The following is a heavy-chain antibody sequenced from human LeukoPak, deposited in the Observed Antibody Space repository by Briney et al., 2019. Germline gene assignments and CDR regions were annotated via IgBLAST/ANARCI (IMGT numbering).Heavy chain of an antibody. V-gene: IGHV3-21*01. CDR2: ISSSSSYI. CDR1: GFSFTGVW. D-gene: IGHD4-17*01. J-gene: IGHJ4*02. Sequence: PGGSLRLSCVASGFSFTGVWMNWVRQAPGKGLEWVSSISSSSSYIYYADSVKGRFTISRDNAKNSLYLQMNSLRAEDTAVYYCARGSTVTNFDYWGQGTLVTVSS. CDR3: ARGSTVTNFDY.